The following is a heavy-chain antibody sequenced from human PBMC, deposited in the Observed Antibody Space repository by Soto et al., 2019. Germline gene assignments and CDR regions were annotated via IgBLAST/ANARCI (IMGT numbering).Heavy chain of an antibody. D-gene: IGHD6-13*01. V-gene: IGHV4-4*02. CDR3: ARGYSAARQLYNWFDP. J-gene: IGHJ5*02. CDR1: GGSISSSNW. Sequence: PSETLSLTCAVSGGSISSSNWWSWVRQPPGKGLEWIGEIYHSGSTNYNPSLKSRVTISVDKSKNQFSLKLSSVTAADTAVYYCARGYSAARQLYNWFDPWGQGTLVNVSS. CDR2: IYHSGST.